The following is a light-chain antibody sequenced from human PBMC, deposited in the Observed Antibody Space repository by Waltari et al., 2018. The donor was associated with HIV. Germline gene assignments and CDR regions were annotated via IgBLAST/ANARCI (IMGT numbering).Light chain of an antibody. CDR3: QVWDSSSDHWV. Sequence: SYVLTQPPSVSVAPGKTARISCGGSNIGSKNVHWYQQKPGQAPVLVIYYDTDRPSGIPERFSGSNSGNTATLTISRVEVGDEADYYCQVWDSSSDHWVFGGGTKLTVL. CDR2: YDT. CDR1: NIGSKN. J-gene: IGLJ3*02. V-gene: IGLV3-21*04.